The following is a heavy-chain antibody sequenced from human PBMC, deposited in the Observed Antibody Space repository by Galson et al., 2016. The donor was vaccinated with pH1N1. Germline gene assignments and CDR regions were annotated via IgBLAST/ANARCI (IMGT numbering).Heavy chain of an antibody. CDR2: ISSSGSTI. D-gene: IGHD2-15*01. CDR3: ARDFRSRYCSGGSCYYYYYGMDV. J-gene: IGHJ6*02. V-gene: IGHV3-11*04. CDR1: GFTFSDNY. Sequence: SLRLSCAASGFTFSDNYMSWIRQAPGKGLEWVSYISSSGSTISYADSVKGRFTISRDNAKNSLYLQLNSLRAEDTAVYYCARDFRSRYCSGGSCYYYYYGMDVWGQGTTVTVSS.